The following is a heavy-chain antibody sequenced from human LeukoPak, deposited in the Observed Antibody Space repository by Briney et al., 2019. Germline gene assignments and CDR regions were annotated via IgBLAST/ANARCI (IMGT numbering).Heavy chain of an antibody. D-gene: IGHD2-2*01. CDR1: GFTFSSYA. CDR3: ARASTSSRGFGY. V-gene: IGHV4-4*07. CDR2: IYTSGST. Sequence: GSLRLSCAASGFTFSSYAMSWIRQPAGKGLEWIGRIYTSGSTNYNPSLKSRVTISVDTSKNQFSLKLSSVTAADTAVYYCARASTSSRGFGYWGQGTLVTVSS. J-gene: IGHJ4*02.